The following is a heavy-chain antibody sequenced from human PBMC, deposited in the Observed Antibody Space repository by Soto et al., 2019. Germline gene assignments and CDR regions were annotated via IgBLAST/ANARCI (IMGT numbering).Heavy chain of an antibody. CDR3: TLEMDTILDY. V-gene: IGHV3-64D*06. CDR2: INGNGAST. CDR1: GFTFKSYA. D-gene: IGHD5-18*01. J-gene: IGHJ4*02. Sequence: EVRLVESGGGLVQPGGALRLSCSASGFTFKSYAMGWVRQAPGKGLEFVSAINGNGASTYYIDSVKDRFTISRDISKNTLFLQMSSLRPEDTAVYYCTLEMDTILDYWGRGTLVTVSS.